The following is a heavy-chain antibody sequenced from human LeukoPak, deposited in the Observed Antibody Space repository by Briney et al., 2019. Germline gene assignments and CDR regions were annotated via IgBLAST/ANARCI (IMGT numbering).Heavy chain of an antibody. D-gene: IGHD3-16*01. Sequence: ASVKVSCKASGYTFTGYYMHWVRQAPGQGLEWMGRINPNSGGTNYGRKFQGRVTMTRDPSIRPAYMDVSRLRSDDTAVYYCAGGYDYRRLGYFDYWGQGTLVTVSS. V-gene: IGHV1-2*06. CDR1: GYTFTGYY. CDR2: INPNSGGT. J-gene: IGHJ4*02. CDR3: AGGYDYRRLGYFDY.